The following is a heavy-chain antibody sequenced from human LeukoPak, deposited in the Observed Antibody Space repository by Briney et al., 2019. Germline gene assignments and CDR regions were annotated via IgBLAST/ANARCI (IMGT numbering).Heavy chain of an antibody. J-gene: IGHJ5*02. Sequence: TGGSLRLSCAASGFTFSTYAMSWVRQAPGKGLEWVSVVSGTGGRTYYADSVKGRFTISRDNSKNTLYLQMNSLRAEDTAVYYCARDPDSSGSCLLGIDPWGQGTLVTVSS. CDR2: VSGTGGRT. CDR1: GFTFSTYA. D-gene: IGHD3-22*01. V-gene: IGHV3-23*01. CDR3: ARDPDSSGSCLLGIDP.